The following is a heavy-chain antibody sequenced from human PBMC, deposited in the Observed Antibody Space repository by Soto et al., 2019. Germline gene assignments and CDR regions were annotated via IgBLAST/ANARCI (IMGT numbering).Heavy chain of an antibody. CDR1: GYTFTSYG. J-gene: IGHJ3*02. D-gene: IGHD4-17*01. V-gene: IGHV1-18*01. CDR3: AREIPTTVTSFAFDM. CDR2: ISGYNGNT. Sequence: QAQLVQSGGEVKKPGASVKVSCKASGYTFTSYGVTWVRQAPGQGLEWMGWISGYNGNTNYAQKFLGRVTMTTDTSTNTGYMELRSLRSDDTAVYYCAREIPTTVTSFAFDMWGQGTMVTVSS.